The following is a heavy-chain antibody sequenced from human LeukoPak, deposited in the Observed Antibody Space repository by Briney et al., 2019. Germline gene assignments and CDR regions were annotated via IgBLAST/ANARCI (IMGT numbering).Heavy chain of an antibody. Sequence: SETLSLTCAVYGGSFSGYYWSWIRQPPGKGLEWIGEINHSGSTNYNPSLKSRVTISVDTSKNQFSLKLSSVTAADTAVYYCARRYYYDSSGYYWSYWGQGTLVTVSS. V-gene: IGHV4-34*01. CDR3: ARRYYYDSSGYYWSY. J-gene: IGHJ4*02. CDR2: INHSGST. D-gene: IGHD3-22*01. CDR1: GGSFSGYY.